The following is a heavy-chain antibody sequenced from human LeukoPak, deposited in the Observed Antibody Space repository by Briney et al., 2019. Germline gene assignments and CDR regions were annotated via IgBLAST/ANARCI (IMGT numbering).Heavy chain of an antibody. V-gene: IGHV4-59*01. CDR1: GGSISSYY. CDR2: IYYSGST. Sequence: PSETLSLTCTVSGGSISSYYWSWIRQPPGKGLEWIGYIYYSGSTNYNPSLKSRVTISVDTSKNQFSLKLSSVTAADTAVYYCARGLTSGWYDQRPDYWFDPWGQGTLVTVSS. J-gene: IGHJ5*02. CDR3: ARGLTSGWYDQRPDYWFDP. D-gene: IGHD6-19*01.